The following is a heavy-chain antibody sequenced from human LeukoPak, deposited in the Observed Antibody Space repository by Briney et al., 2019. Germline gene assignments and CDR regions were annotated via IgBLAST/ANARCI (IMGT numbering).Heavy chain of an antibody. V-gene: IGHV3-23*01. Sequence: PGGSLRLSCVAYGFTFSSFSMSWVRQAPGKGLEWVSGVSNSGVTTYCADSVKGRFTISRDNAKNTLFLQMNSLRAEDTAVYYCVKGIASHDFFSRGEWGQGTLVTVSS. J-gene: IGHJ4*02. CDR3: VKGIASHDFFSRGE. D-gene: IGHD2-21*01. CDR1: GFTFSSFS. CDR2: VSNSGVTT.